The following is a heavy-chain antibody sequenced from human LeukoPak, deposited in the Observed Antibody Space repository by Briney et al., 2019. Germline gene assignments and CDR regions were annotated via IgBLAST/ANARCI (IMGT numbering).Heavy chain of an antibody. J-gene: IGHJ4*02. Sequence: GASVKVSCKASGYTFTGYYMHWVRQAPGQGLEWMEWINPNSGGTNYAQKFQGRVTMTRDTSISTAYMELSRLRSDDTAVYYCARDLDYGGNAIDYWGQGTLVTVSS. D-gene: IGHD4-23*01. V-gene: IGHV1-2*02. CDR1: GYTFTGYY. CDR3: ARDLDYGGNAIDY. CDR2: INPNSGGT.